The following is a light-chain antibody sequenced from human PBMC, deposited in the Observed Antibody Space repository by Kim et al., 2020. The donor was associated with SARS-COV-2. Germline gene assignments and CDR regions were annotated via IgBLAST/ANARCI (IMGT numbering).Light chain of an antibody. Sequence: SYELTQPPSVSVAPGKTARITCGGNNIGSKSMHWYQQMPGQAPVLVIFHDTDRPSGIPERFSGSNSGNTATLTISRVEAGDEADYYCQVWDSYSDHYVFG. CDR1: NIGSKS. CDR3: QVWDSYSDHYV. V-gene: IGLV3-21*04. CDR2: HDT. J-gene: IGLJ1*01.